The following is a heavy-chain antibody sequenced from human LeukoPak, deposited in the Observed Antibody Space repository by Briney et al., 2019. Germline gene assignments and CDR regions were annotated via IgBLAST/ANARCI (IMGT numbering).Heavy chain of an antibody. Sequence: SETVSLTCTVSGGSISSYYWSWIRQPPGKGLEWIGYIYYSGSTNYNPSLKSRVTISVDTSKNQFSLKLSSVTAADTAVYYCARVTTDFWSGYEYYYYYGMDVWGQGTTVTVSS. J-gene: IGHJ6*02. CDR3: ARVTTDFWSGYEYYYYYGMDV. CDR1: GGSISSYY. CDR2: IYYSGST. V-gene: IGHV4-59*01. D-gene: IGHD3-3*01.